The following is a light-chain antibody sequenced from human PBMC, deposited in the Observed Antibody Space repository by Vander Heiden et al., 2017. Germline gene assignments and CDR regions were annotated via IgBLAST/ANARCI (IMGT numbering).Light chain of an antibody. CDR1: QSVSSN. Sequence: EIVMPQSPATLSVSPGERATLSCRASQSVSSNLAWYQQKPGQAPRLLIYGASTRETGIPARFSGSGSGTEFTLTISSLQSEDVAVYYCQQYNNWPRTFGQGTKLEIK. CDR2: GAS. J-gene: IGKJ2*01. CDR3: QQYNNWPRT. V-gene: IGKV3-15*01.